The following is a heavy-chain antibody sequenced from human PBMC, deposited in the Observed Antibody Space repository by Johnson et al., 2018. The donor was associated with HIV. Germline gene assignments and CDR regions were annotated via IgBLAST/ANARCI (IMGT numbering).Heavy chain of an antibody. CDR1: GFTFSSYA. CDR3: AKESAELIWFGESPCYGDFNI. V-gene: IGHV3-23*04. Sequence: VQLVESGGGLVQPGGSLRLSCAASGFTFSSYAMSWVRQAPGKGLEWVSAISGSGGSTYYAASVKGRFTISRDNSKNTLFLQMNSLRDEETAVYYCAKESAELIWFGESPCYGDFNIWGQGTMVTVSS. CDR2: ISGSGGST. D-gene: IGHD3-10*01. J-gene: IGHJ3*02.